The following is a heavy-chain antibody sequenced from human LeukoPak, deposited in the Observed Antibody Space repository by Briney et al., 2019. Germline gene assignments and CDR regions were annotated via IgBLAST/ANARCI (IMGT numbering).Heavy chain of an antibody. V-gene: IGHV3-7*01. J-gene: IGHJ4*02. Sequence: GGSLRLSCAASGFTFSSYWMSWVRQAPGKGLEWVANIKQDGSEKYYVDSVKGRFTISRDNAKNSLYLQMNSLRAEDTAVYYCARDSSAYYYDSSGSDFDYWGQGTLVTVSS. CDR2: IKQDGSEK. CDR1: GFTFSSYW. CDR3: ARDSSAYYYDSSGSDFDY. D-gene: IGHD3-22*01.